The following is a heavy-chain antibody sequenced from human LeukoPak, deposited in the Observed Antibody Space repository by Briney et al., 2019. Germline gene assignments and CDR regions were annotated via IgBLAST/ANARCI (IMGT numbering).Heavy chain of an antibody. CDR2: IKRKTDGGTT. J-gene: IGHJ3*02. V-gene: IGHV3-15*01. Sequence: PGGSLRLSCAASGFTFSHAWMSWVRQAPGKGLEWVGRIKRKTDGGTTDYAAPVKGRFTISRDDSKNTLYLQMNSLKTEDTAVYYCTTSYPSYGSGSNYSDAFDIWGRGTMVTVSS. CDR3: TTSYPSYGSGSNYSDAFDI. CDR1: GFTFSHAW. D-gene: IGHD3-10*01.